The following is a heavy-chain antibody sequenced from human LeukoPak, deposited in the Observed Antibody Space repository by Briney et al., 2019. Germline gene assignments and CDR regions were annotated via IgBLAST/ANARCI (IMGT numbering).Heavy chain of an antibody. J-gene: IGHJ3*02. CDR1: GFTFTDHH. D-gene: IGHD3-16*01. Sequence: GGSLILSCAASGFTFTDHHMDWVRQAPGKGLEWVGRIRNKTRSYRTEYVASVKGRFTISRDDSKNSLYLQMNSLKTEDAAIYYCVRDGGDGDESAYYIWGQGTLVTISS. V-gene: IGHV3-72*01. CDR2: IRNKTRSYRT. CDR3: VRDGGDGDESAYYI.